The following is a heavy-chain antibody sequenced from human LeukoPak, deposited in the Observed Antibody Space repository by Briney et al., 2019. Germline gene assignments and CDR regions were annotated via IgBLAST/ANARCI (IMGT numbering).Heavy chain of an antibody. V-gene: IGHV3-30*18. Sequence: GGSLRLSCAASGFTFSSYGMHWVRQAPGKGLEWGAVISYDGSNKYYADSVKGRFTISRDNSKNTLYLQMNSLRAEDTAVYYCAKDRGYFDWLLYFDYWGQGTLVTVSS. CDR1: GFTFSSYG. D-gene: IGHD3-9*01. CDR3: AKDRGYFDWLLYFDY. J-gene: IGHJ4*02. CDR2: ISYDGSNK.